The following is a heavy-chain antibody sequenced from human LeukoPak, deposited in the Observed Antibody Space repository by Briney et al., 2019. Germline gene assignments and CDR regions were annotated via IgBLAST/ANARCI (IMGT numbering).Heavy chain of an antibody. Sequence: GASVKVSCKASGYTFTGYYMHWVRQAPGQGREWMGWINPNSGGTNYAQKFQGRVTMTRDTSISTAYMELSRLRSDDTAVYYGARVVWGGDAFDIWGQGTMVTVSS. V-gene: IGHV1-2*02. CDR1: GYTFTGYY. CDR2: INPNSGGT. D-gene: IGHD3-16*01. J-gene: IGHJ3*02. CDR3: ARVVWGGDAFDI.